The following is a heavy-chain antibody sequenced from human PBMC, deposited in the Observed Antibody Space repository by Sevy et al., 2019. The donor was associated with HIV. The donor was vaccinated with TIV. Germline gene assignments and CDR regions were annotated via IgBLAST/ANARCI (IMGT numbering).Heavy chain of an antibody. CDR2: INSAGGSI. CDR1: GFTFNIYW. Sequence: GGSLRLSCAASGFTFNIYWMHWVRQAPGKGLVWVSRINSAGGSIRHADSVKGRFTISRDNARNTVYLQMNSLRAEDTAVYYCARGTTGTIDYWGQGALVTVSS. CDR3: ARGTTGTIDY. D-gene: IGHD1-1*01. J-gene: IGHJ4*02. V-gene: IGHV3-74*01.